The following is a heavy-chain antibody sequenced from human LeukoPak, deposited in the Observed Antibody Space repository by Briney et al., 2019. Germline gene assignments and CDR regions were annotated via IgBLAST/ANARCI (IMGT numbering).Heavy chain of an antibody. CDR3: ARSGWLRLQLHKQFDY. Sequence: SETLSLTCAVYGGSFSGYYWSWIRQPPGKGLEWIGEINHSGSTNYNPSLKSRVTISVDTSKNQFSLKLSSVTAADTAVYYCARSGWLRLQLHKQFDYWGQGTLVTVSS. CDR2: INHSGST. J-gene: IGHJ4*02. D-gene: IGHD5-12*01. CDR1: GGSFSGYY. V-gene: IGHV4-34*01.